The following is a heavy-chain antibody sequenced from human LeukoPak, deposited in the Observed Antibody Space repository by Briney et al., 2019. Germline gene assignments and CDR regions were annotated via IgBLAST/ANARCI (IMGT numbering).Heavy chain of an antibody. Sequence: GGSLRLSCAASGFTFSSYEMNWVRQAPGQGLEWVSYISDSGSTKYYADSVEGRFTISRDNAKNSVYLQMKSLRAEDTAVYYCVREGYYDSSGYLGVFDYWGQGTLVTVSS. CDR3: VREGYYDSSGYLGVFDY. CDR2: ISDSGSTK. V-gene: IGHV3-48*03. CDR1: GFTFSSYE. D-gene: IGHD3-22*01. J-gene: IGHJ4*02.